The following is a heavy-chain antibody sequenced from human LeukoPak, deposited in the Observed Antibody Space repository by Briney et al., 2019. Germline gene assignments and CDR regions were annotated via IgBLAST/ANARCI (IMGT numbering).Heavy chain of an antibody. CDR3: ARDQAVTGTSYYLDY. J-gene: IGHJ4*02. CDR2: ISYDGSNK. Sequence: GGSLRLSCAASGFTFSSYAMHWVRQAPGKGLEWVAVISYDGSNKYYADSVKGRFTISRDNSKNTLYLQMNSLRAEDTAVYYCARDQAVTGTSYYLDYWGQGTLVTVSS. D-gene: IGHD1-7*01. V-gene: IGHV3-30*01. CDR1: GFTFSSYA.